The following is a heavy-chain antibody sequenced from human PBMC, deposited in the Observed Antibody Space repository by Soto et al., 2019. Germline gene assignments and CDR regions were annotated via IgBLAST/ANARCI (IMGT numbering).Heavy chain of an antibody. J-gene: IGHJ6*02. CDR2: ISYDGSNK. CDR3: ARGGPSGGSLYYYYGMDV. D-gene: IGHD2-15*01. Sequence: GGSLRLSCAASGFTFSSYAMHWVRQAPGKGLEWVAVISYDGSNKYYADSVKGRFTISRDNSKNTLYLQMNSLRAEDTAVYYCARGGPSGGSLYYYYGMDVWGQGTTVTVSS. V-gene: IGHV3-30-3*01. CDR1: GFTFSSYA.